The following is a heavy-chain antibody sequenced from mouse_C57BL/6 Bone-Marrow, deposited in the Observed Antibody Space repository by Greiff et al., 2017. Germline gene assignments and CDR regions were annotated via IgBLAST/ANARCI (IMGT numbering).Heavy chain of an antibody. CDR2: IDPNSGGT. CDR3: ARDGYSSYYAMDY. J-gene: IGHJ4*01. CDR1: GYTFTSYW. Sequence: QVQLQQPGAELVKPGASVKLSCKASGYTFTSYWKHWVKQRPGRGLEWIGRIDPNSGGTKYNEKFKSKATLTVDKPSSTAYMQLSSLTSEDSAVYYCARDGYSSYYAMDYWGQGTSVTVSS. D-gene: IGHD2-3*01. V-gene: IGHV1-72*01.